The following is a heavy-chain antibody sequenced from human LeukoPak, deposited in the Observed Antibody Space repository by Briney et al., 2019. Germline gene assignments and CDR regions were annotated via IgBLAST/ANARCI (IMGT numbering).Heavy chain of an antibody. Sequence: AGSLRLSCAASGFTFDDYGMSWVRQAPGKGLEWVSGINWNGGSTGYADSVKGRFTISRDNSKNTLYLQMNILRTEDAALYFCAKAPLGRCTGAVCYYFDTWGRGTLVTVSA. J-gene: IGHJ4*02. CDR2: INWNGGST. D-gene: IGHD2-8*02. CDR3: AKAPLGRCTGAVCYYFDT. V-gene: IGHV3-20*04. CDR1: GFTFDDYG.